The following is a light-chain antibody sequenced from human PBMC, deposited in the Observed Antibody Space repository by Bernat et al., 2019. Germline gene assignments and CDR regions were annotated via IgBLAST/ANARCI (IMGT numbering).Light chain of an antibody. CDR2: DAS. CDR1: QDISNY. CDR3: QQYDTL. V-gene: IGKV1-33*01. J-gene: IGKJ3*01. Sequence: DIQMTQSPSSLSASVGDRVTITCQASQDISNYLNWYQQKPGKAPKLLIYDASNLETGVPSRFSGSGSGTDFTFTISSLQPEDIATYYCQQYDTLFGPGNKVDIK.